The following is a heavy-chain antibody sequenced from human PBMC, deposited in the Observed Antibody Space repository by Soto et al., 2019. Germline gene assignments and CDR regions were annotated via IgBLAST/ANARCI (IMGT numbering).Heavy chain of an antibody. CDR2: ISYDGSDK. Sequence: ESVGGVVQPGRSLRLSCAASGFPFTSYGMHWVREGPDKGLEWVAIISYDGSDKYYADSVKGRFTISRDNSKNTLYLQMNSLSPEDTALYYCVGGQYYFDYRGQGTLVIVSS. V-gene: IGHV3-30*03. CDR3: VGGQYYFDY. D-gene: IGHD3-10*01. CDR1: GFPFTSYG. J-gene: IGHJ4*02.